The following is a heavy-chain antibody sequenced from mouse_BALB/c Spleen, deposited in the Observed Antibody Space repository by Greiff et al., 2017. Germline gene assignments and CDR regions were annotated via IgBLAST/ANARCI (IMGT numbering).Heavy chain of an antibody. CDR2: ISSGSSTI. D-gene: IGHD1-1*01. J-gene: IGHJ3*01. CDR1: GFTFSSFG. V-gene: IGHV5-17*02. Sequence: EVKLQESGGGLVQPGGSRKLSCAASGFTFSSFGMHWVRQAPEKGLEWVAYISSGSSTIYYADTVKDRFTISRDNPKNTLFLQMTSLRSEDTAMYYCARRDYYGSSGWFAYWGQGTLVTVSA. CDR3: ARRDYYGSSGWFAY.